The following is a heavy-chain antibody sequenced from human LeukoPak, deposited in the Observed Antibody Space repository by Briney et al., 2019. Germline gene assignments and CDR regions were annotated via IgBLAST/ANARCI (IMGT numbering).Heavy chain of an antibody. J-gene: IGHJ3*02. Sequence: PGGSLRLSCAASGFTFSSYAMSWLRQAPGKGLEWVSAISGSGGSTYYADSVKGRFTISRDNSKNTLYLQMNSLRAEDTAVYYCAKDQYDSSGYGAFDIWGQGTMVTVSS. CDR1: GFTFSSYA. CDR3: AKDQYDSSGYGAFDI. CDR2: ISGSGGST. V-gene: IGHV3-23*01. D-gene: IGHD3-22*01.